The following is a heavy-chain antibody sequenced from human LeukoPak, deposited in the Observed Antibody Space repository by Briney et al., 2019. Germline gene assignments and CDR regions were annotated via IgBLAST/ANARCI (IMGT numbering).Heavy chain of an antibody. J-gene: IGHJ4*02. CDR1: GYTFTSYG. CDR2: ISAYNGNT. CDR3: ARDPSGVWFGESLKY. D-gene: IGHD3-10*01. V-gene: IGHV1-18*01. Sequence: GASVKVSCKASGYTFTSYGIDWVRQAPGQGLEWMGWISAYNGNTNYAQKLQGRVTMTTDTSTSTAYMELRSLRSDDTAVYYCARDPSGVWFGESLKYWGQGTLVTVSS.